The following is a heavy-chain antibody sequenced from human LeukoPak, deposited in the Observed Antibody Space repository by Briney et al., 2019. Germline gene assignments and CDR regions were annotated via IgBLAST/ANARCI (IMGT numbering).Heavy chain of an antibody. Sequence: AVKVSCKASGGTFSSYAISWVRQAPGQGLEGMGRIIPIFGIANYAQMFQGRVTITADKSTSTAYMDLSSLRSEDTAVYYCARDFSSIGSSSVLWFDPWRRGTLVSVSS. J-gene: IGHJ5*02. CDR2: IIPIFGIA. D-gene: IGHD6-6*01. CDR1: GGTFSSYA. CDR3: ARDFSSIGSSSVLWFDP. V-gene: IGHV1-69*04.